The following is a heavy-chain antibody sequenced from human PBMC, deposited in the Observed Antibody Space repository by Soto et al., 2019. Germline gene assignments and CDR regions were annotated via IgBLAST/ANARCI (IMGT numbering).Heavy chain of an antibody. D-gene: IGHD5-12*01. V-gene: IGHV4-39*01. CDR2: IYYSGST. CDR1: GASISSSSYY. Sequence: QLQLQESGPGLVKPSGTLSLTCTVSGASISSSSYYWGWIRQPPGKGLEWIGSIYYSGSTYYNPSLKSRVSRSVDTTKHQLSLKLSSVTAADTAVYYCARLRRDGYNWDYWGQGSLVTGSS. J-gene: IGHJ4*02. CDR3: ARLRRDGYNWDY.